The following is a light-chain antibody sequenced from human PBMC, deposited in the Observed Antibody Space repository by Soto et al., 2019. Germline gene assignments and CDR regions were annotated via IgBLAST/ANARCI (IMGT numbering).Light chain of an antibody. CDR2: GSS. CDR3: QQYSTSRGT. CDR1: ESLNISQ. V-gene: IGKV3-20*01. J-gene: IGKJ1*01. Sequence: EIVLTQSPGILSLSPGERATLSCRASESLNISQLAWYQQRPGQAPRLLMYGSSNRATGIPDRFSGSGSGTDFTLTISRLEPEDFAVYYCQQYSTSRGTFGQGTKVDIK.